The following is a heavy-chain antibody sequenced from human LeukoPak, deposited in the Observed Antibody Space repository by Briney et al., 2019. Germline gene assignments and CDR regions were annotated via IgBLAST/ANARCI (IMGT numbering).Heavy chain of an antibody. J-gene: IGHJ4*02. Sequence: GGSLRLSCAASGFTFSSYSMNWVRQAPGKGLEWVSSISTSSSYINYADSVKGRFTISRDNAKNSLYLQMNSLRAEDTAVYYCARGSIGGNEGYFDYWGQGTLVTVSS. CDR1: GFTFSSYS. CDR2: ISTSSSYI. V-gene: IGHV3-21*01. D-gene: IGHD4-23*01. CDR3: ARGSIGGNEGYFDY.